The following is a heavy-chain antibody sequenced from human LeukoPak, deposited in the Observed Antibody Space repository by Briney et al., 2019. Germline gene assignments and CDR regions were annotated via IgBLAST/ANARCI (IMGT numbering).Heavy chain of an antibody. CDR1: GSTVSSNY. Sequence: LRLSCAASGSTVSSNYMSWVRQAPGKGLEWIGYIYYSGSTYYNPSLESRLTISVDTSKTHFSLRLSSVTAADTAVYYCARDRSGYNGMDVWGQGTTVTVSS. V-gene: IGHV4-30-4*08. J-gene: IGHJ6*02. CDR2: IYYSGST. D-gene: IGHD3-3*01. CDR3: ARDRSGYNGMDV.